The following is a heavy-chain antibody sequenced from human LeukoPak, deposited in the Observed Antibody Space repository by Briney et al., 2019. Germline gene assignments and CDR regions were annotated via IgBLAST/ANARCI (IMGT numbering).Heavy chain of an antibody. J-gene: IGHJ4*02. CDR3: AKDRLGIAVAGGDDY. CDR2: ISGSGGST. D-gene: IGHD6-19*01. V-gene: IGHV3-23*01. CDR1: GFTFSSYA. Sequence: GGSLRLSCAASGFTFSSYAMSWVREAPGKGLEWVSAISGSGGSTYYADSVRGRFTISRDNSKNTLYLQMNSLRAEDTAVYYCAKDRLGIAVAGGDDYWGQGTLVTVSS.